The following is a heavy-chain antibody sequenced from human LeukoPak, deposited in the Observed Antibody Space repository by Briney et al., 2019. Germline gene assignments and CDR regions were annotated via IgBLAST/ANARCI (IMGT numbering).Heavy chain of an antibody. CDR1: GDSVSSNSAT. V-gene: IGHV6-1*01. J-gene: IGHJ1*01. Sequence: SQTLSLTCAISGDSVSSNSATWNWIRQSPSRGLERLGRTYYRSKWYKYYAVSVKGRITINPDTSKNQFPLQLNSVTPEDTAVYYCARGPSYFQHWGQGTLVTVSS. CDR3: ARGPSYFQH. CDR2: TYYRSKWYK.